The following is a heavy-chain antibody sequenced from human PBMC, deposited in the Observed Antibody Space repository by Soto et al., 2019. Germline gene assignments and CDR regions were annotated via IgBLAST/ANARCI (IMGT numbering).Heavy chain of an antibody. J-gene: IGHJ5*02. V-gene: IGHV4-31*03. CDR1: GGSISSGGYY. CDR3: ARAFTTMVRGATGWFDP. D-gene: IGHD3-10*01. Sequence: SETLSLTCTVSGGSISSGGYYWSWIRQHPGKGLEWIGYIYYSGSTYYDPSLKSRVTISVDTSKNQFSLKLSSVTAADTAVYYCARAFTTMVRGATGWFDPWGQGTLVTVSS. CDR2: IYYSGST.